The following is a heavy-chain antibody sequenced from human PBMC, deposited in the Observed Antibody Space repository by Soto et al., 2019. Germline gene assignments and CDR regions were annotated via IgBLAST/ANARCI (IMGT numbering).Heavy chain of an antibody. V-gene: IGHV3-30-3*01. CDR1: GFTFSSYA. J-gene: IGHJ5*02. CDR3: ARDSGSGSYYNDWESTPDFDP. D-gene: IGHD3-10*01. CDR2: ISYDGSNK. Sequence: GGSLRLSCAASGFTFSSYAMHWVRQAPGKGLEWVAVISYDGSNKYYADSVKGRFTISRDNSKNTLYLQMNSLRAEDTAVYYCARDSGSGSYYNDWESTPDFDPWGQGTLVTVSS.